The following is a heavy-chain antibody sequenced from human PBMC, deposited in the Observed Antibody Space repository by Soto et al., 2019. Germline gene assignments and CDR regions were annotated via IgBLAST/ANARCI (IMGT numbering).Heavy chain of an antibody. J-gene: IGHJ5*02. CDR1: GGSISSYY. CDR3: ARLNDYYDSSGYYYP. D-gene: IGHD3-22*01. CDR2: IYYSGST. Sequence: PSETLSFTCTVSGGSISSYYWSWIRQPPGKGLEWIGYIYYSGSTNYNPSLKSRVTISVDTSKNQFSLKLSSVTAADTAVYYCARLNDYYDSSGYYYPLGQGTLVTVSS. V-gene: IGHV4-59*08.